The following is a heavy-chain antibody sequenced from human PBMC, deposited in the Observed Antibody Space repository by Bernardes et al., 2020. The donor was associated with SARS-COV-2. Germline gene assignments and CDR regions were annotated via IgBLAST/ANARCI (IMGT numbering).Heavy chain of an antibody. J-gene: IGHJ2*01. CDR2: IKTTADGGPT. V-gene: IGHV3-15*01. CDR1: GFSFNTIW. CDR3: TTGYFDL. Sequence: GGSLRLSCTVSGFSFNTIWMNWVRQAPGKGLEWVGRIKTTADGGPTDYAAPVKGRFTISRDDSKNTLYLQMNTLKTEDTAVYYCTTGYFDLWGRGTLVTVSS.